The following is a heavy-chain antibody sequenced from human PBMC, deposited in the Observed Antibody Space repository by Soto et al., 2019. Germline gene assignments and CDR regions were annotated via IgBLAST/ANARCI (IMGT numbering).Heavy chain of an antibody. V-gene: IGHV3-21*06. CDR2: ISSTTNYI. CDR1: GFTFTRYS. CDR3: ARESQDLTSNFDY. J-gene: IGHJ4*02. Sequence: GGSLRLPCASSGFTFTRYSMHLVRQAPGKGLEWVSSISSTTNYIYYGDSMKGRFTISRDNAKNSLYLEMNSLRAEDTAVYYCARESQDLTSNFDYWGQGTLVTVSS.